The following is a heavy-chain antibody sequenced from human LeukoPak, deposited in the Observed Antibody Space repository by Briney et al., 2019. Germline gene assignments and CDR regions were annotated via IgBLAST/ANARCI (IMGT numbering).Heavy chain of an antibody. CDR3: AKDRSSSWSPVNFQH. CDR2: ISGSGGST. V-gene: IGHV3-23*01. D-gene: IGHD6-13*01. J-gene: IGHJ1*01. CDR1: GFTFSSYA. Sequence: PGGSLRLSCAASGFTFSSYAMSWVRQAPGKGLEWVSAISGSGGSTYYADSVKGRVTISRDNSKNTLYLQMNSLRAEDTAVYYCAKDRSSSWSPVNFQHWGQGTLVTVSS.